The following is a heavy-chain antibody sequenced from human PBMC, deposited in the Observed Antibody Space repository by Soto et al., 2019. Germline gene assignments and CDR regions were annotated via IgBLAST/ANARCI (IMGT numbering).Heavy chain of an antibody. Sequence: SETLSLTCTVSGGSISNYYWTWIRQPPEKGLEWIGYIYYSETTNYNPSLKSRVTISLDTSKNQFSLKLSSVTAADTAVYYCATYYDILTGHGTFDYWGQGTLVTVSS. D-gene: IGHD3-9*01. J-gene: IGHJ4*02. CDR1: GGSISNYY. CDR2: IYYSETT. CDR3: ATYYDILTGHGTFDY. V-gene: IGHV4-59*01.